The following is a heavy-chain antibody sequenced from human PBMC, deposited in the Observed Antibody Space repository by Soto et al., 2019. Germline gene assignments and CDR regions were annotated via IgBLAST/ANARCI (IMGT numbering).Heavy chain of an antibody. Sequence: QVRLVPSGAEVKKPGASVKVSCEASGYNFRNYGVSWVCQAPGPRLEWVGGISAENGDTDYAQKFQGRVSMTTDKSTSKSYMELWSLRSDVTAVYFCARNYAIVTISVERSFDIWGQGTMVTVSS. V-gene: IGHV1-18*01. CDR2: ISAENGDT. J-gene: IGHJ3*02. CDR3: ARNYAIVTISVERSFDI. D-gene: IGHD3-9*01. CDR1: GYNFRNYG.